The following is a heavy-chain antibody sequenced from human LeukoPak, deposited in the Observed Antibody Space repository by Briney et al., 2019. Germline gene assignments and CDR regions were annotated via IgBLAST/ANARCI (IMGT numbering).Heavy chain of an antibody. CDR2: ISSGGSNI. V-gene: IGHV3-48*03. D-gene: IGHD3-10*01. CDR3: ATDRNYDGSEMVPEY. J-gene: IGHJ4*02. CDR1: GFTFSSSS. Sequence: GGSLRLSCAASGFTFSSSSMNWVRQAPGKGPEWVSYISSGGSNIYYAGSVEGRFTISRDNAKKSLYLQMNSLRAEDTAVYYCATDRNYDGSEMVPEYWGEGTLVTVSS.